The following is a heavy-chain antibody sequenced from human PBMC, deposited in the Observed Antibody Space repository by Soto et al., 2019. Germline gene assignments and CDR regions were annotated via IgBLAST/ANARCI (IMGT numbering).Heavy chain of an antibody. CDR1: GGSFSSYY. V-gene: IGHV4-59*08. J-gene: IGHJ6*03. CDR3: AGRDCSGTNCYYLDYYYMDV. CDR2: IYYSGGT. Sequence: QVQLQESGPGLVRPSETLSLTCTVSGGSFSSYYWTWIRQSPGKGLEWSGHIYYSGGTDYNPSLRGRPAISIDTTKNPSSLRLNSMTAADTAVYYCAGRDCSGTNCYYLDYYYMDVWGKGTTVTVSS. D-gene: IGHD2-2*01.